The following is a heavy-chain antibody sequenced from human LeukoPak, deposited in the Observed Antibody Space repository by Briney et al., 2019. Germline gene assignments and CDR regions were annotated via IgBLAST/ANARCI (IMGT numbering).Heavy chain of an antibody. Sequence: PSETLSLTCAVYGGSFSGYYWSWIRQAPGKGLEWIGEINHSGSTNYNASLKSRVIISVDTSKNQFSLRLSSVTAADTAVYYCAPRGDIEHSYGYGKWFDPWGQGTRVTVSS. CDR1: GGSFSGYY. CDR2: INHSGST. J-gene: IGHJ5*02. V-gene: IGHV4-34*01. D-gene: IGHD5-18*01. CDR3: APRGDIEHSYGYGKWFDP.